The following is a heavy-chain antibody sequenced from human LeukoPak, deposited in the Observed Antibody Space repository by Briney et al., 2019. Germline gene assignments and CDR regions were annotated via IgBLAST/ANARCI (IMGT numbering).Heavy chain of an antibody. CDR1: GGSISTYY. CDR2: IYYSGST. D-gene: IGHD1-1*01. J-gene: IGHJ4*02. CDR3: ARHSTASGYLNYFDY. V-gene: IGHV4-59*08. Sequence: SETLSLTCTVSGGSISTYYWCWIRQPPGKGLEWIGYIYYSGSTNYNPSLKSRVTISVDTSKNQFSLKLSSVTAADTAVYYCARHSTASGYLNYFDYWGQGTLVTVSS.